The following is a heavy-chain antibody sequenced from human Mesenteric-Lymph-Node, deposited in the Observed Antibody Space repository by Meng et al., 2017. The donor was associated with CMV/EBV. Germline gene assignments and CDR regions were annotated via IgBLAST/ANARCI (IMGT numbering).Heavy chain of an antibody. V-gene: IGHV3-11*01. CDR2: ITSSASAI. Sequence: GGSLRLSCVASGFAVTSNYMDWVRQAPGKGLEWVSSITSSASAIHYADSVKGRFTISRDNTKNSLYLQMNSLRAEDTAVYYCARRQQPYYFDCWGQGTLVTVSS. CDR1: GFAVTSNY. J-gene: IGHJ4*02. D-gene: IGHD6-13*01. CDR3: ARRQQPYYFDC.